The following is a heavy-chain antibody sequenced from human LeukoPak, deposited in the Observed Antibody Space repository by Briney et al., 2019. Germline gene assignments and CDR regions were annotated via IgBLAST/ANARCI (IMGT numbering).Heavy chain of an antibody. CDR2: ISSNGSTI. CDR1: GFTFSSYE. J-gene: IGHJ4*02. Sequence: GGSLRLSCAASGFTFSSYEMSWVRQAPGKGLEWVSYISSNGSTIYYADSVKGRFTISRDNAKNSLYLQMNSLRAEDTAVYYCARFHVSYEYVWGSYSYVCDFDYWGQGTLVTVFS. CDR3: ARFHVSYEYVWGSYSYVCDFDY. D-gene: IGHD3-16*02. V-gene: IGHV3-48*03.